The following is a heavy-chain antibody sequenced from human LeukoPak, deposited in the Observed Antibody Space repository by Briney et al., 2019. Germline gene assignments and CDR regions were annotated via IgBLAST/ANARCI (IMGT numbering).Heavy chain of an antibody. CDR3: AGDSNGSGRY. D-gene: IGHD3-10*01. V-gene: IGHV4-34*01. CDR2: INHSGST. J-gene: IGHJ4*02. Sequence: SETLSLTCAVYGGSFSGYYWSWIRQPPGKGLEWIGEINHSGSTNYNPSLKSRVTISVDTSKNQFSLKLSSVTAADTAVYYCAGDSNGSGRYWGQGTLVTVSS. CDR1: GGSFSGYY.